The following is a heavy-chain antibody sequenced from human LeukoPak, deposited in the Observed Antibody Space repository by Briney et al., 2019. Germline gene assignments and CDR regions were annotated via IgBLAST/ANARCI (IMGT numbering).Heavy chain of an antibody. CDR2: IKSDGSSP. V-gene: IGHV3-74*01. CDR3: AKDFGRNLGGPGY. J-gene: IGHJ4*02. CDR1: GFTFSSYW. D-gene: IGHD1-14*01. Sequence: GGSLRLSCAASGFTFSSYWMPWVRRAPGKGLVWVSRIKSDGSSPTYADSVKGRFTISRDDSKSTLYLQMNSLRGEDTAVYYCAKDFGRNLGGPGYWGRGTLVIVSS.